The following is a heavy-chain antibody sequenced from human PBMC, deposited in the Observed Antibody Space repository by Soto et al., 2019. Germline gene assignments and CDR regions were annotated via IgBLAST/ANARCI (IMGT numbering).Heavy chain of an antibody. CDR2: IYHSGST. V-gene: IGHV4-30-2*01. Sequence: TLSLTCAVSGGSISSGGYSWSWIRQPPGQGLEWIGYIYHSGSTYYNPSLKSRVTISVDRSKNQFSLKLSSVTAADTAVYYCARATQITMSLYGMDVWGQGTTVTVFS. J-gene: IGHJ6*02. CDR3: ARATQITMSLYGMDV. CDR1: GGSISSGGYS. D-gene: IGHD3-10*02.